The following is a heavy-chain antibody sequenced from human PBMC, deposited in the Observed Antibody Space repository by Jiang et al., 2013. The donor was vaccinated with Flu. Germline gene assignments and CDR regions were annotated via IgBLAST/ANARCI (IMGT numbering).Heavy chain of an antibody. CDR2: MNPNSGNT. J-gene: IGHJ4*02. CDR3: ALLREYYYDSSGYSDY. D-gene: IGHD3-22*01. Sequence: VKKPGASVKVSCKASGYTFTSYDINWVRQATGQGLEWMGWMNPNSGNTGYAQKFQGRVTMTRNTSISTAYMELSSLRSEDTAMYYCALLREYYYDSSGYSDYWGQGTLVTVSS. CDR1: GYTFTSYD. V-gene: IGHV1-8*01.